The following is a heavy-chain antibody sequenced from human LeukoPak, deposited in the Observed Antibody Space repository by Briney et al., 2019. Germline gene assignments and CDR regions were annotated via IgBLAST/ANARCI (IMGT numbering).Heavy chain of an antibody. D-gene: IGHD3-3*01. CDR2: INHSGTT. CDR1: GGSFSGYY. Sequence: SETLSLTCAVYGGSFSGYYWSWIRQPPGKGLEWIGEINHSGTTDYNPSLKSRVTISVDTSKNQSSLKLSSVTAADTAVYYCARDQYYDFWSGYYDYYYGMDVWGQGTTVTVSS. V-gene: IGHV4-34*01. CDR3: ARDQYYDFWSGYYDYYYGMDV. J-gene: IGHJ6*02.